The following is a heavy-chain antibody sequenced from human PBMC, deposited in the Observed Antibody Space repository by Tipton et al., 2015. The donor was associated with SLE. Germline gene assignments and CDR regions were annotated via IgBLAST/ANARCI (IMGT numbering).Heavy chain of an antibody. CDR3: ARHGSHAQGALYYYFES. J-gene: IGHJ4*02. D-gene: IGHD1-26*01. V-gene: IGHV4-59*11. CDR1: GASINTHC. Sequence: TLSLTCTVSGASINTHCWSWIRQPPGKGLEWIGYVYRSGSTTYNPSLKSRVIISIDTSKNQFYLKLSSVTAADTAVYYCARHGSHAQGALYYYFESWGQGTQVTVSS. CDR2: VYRSGST.